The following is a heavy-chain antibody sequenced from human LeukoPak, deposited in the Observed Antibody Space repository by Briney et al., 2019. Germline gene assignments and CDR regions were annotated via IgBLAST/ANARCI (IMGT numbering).Heavy chain of an antibody. Sequence: PGGSLRLSWAASGFTFSSYAMHWVRQAPGKGREWGAVISYDGSNKYYADSVKGRFTISRDNSKNTLYLQMNSLRAEDTAVYYCARDGAMVRGVMDNWGQGTLVTVSS. CDR1: GFTFSSYA. CDR2: ISYDGSNK. J-gene: IGHJ4*02. D-gene: IGHD3-10*01. V-gene: IGHV3-30-3*01. CDR3: ARDGAMVRGVMDN.